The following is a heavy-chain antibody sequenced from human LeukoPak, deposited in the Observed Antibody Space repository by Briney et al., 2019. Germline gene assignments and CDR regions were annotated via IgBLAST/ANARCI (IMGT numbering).Heavy chain of an antibody. CDR1: GFTFTSYG. J-gene: IGHJ3*02. Sequence: ASVKVSCKASGFTFTSYGISWVRQAPGQGLEWMGWSSAHNGDTNYAQNIQGRVTMTTETSTTTAYMALRSLRSDDTAVYYCAREAYCSGGSGYPGALDTWGQGTMVTVSS. D-gene: IGHD2-15*01. V-gene: IGHV1-18*01. CDR3: AREAYCSGGSGYPGALDT. CDR2: SSAHNGDT.